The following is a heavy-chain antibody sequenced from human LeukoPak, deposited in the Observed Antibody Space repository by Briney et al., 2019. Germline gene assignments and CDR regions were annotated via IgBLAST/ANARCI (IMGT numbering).Heavy chain of an antibody. D-gene: IGHD3-10*01. CDR1: GASISTYS. CDR2: LYNSGSI. CDR3: ARAVGSGTNWFDP. J-gene: IGHJ5*02. V-gene: IGHV4-59*01. Sequence: SETLSLTCTVSGASISTYSWSWIRQPPGKGLEFIGYLYNSGSISYNPSLKGRVTISLDRSKNQFSLKLSSVTSADKAVYYCARAVGSGTNWFDPWGQGTLVTVSS.